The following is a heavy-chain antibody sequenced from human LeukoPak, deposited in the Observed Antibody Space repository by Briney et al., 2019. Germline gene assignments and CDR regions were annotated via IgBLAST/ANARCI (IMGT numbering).Heavy chain of an antibody. V-gene: IGHV3-7*04. CDR1: GFTFTTYW. Sequence: GGSLRLSCAASGFTFTTYWMSWVRQAPGKGLEWVANIKQDGSEKYYVDPVKGRFTISRDNAKNSLYLQMNSLRAEDTAMYYCARVRGGYCSSATCPRAFDIWGQGTMVTVSS. D-gene: IGHD2-2*01. CDR3: ARVRGGYCSSATCPRAFDI. CDR2: IKQDGSEK. J-gene: IGHJ3*02.